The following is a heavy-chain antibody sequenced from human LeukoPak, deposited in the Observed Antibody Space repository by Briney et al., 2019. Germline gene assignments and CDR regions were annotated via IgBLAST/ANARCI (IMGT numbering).Heavy chain of an antibody. CDR1: GFTFSSYW. D-gene: IGHD3-22*01. CDR2: IKHDGSEK. J-gene: IGHJ3*02. V-gene: IGHV3-7*03. CDR3: ARESPYYYDSSDAFDI. Sequence: GGSLRLSCAASGFTFSSYWMSWVRQAPGKGLEWVANIKHDGSEKYYVDSVKGRFTISRDNAKNLLYLQMNSLRAEDTAVYYCARESPYYYDSSDAFDIWGQGTMVTVSS.